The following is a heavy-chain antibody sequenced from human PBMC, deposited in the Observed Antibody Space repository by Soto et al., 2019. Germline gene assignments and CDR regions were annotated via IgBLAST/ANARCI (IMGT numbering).Heavy chain of an antibody. CDR3: GKGNSKWGTGDAFHI. V-gene: IGHV3-23*01. D-gene: IGHD7-27*01. CDR2: ISGTGGST. CDR1: GYTFNNYA. Sequence: PGGSLRLSCAASGYTFNNYALNWVRQAPGKGLEWVSSISGTGGSTFYAGSAKGRFTISRDNSKNTLFLQMTSLRAEDTAVYYCGKGNSKWGTGDAFHICGPATIVTVSS. J-gene: IGHJ3*02.